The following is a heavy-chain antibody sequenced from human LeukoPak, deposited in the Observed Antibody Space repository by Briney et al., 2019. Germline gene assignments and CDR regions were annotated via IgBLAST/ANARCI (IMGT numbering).Heavy chain of an antibody. CDR1: GGSFSGYY. J-gene: IGHJ4*02. CDR3: ARGSYDFWSGYSHPYFDY. CDR2: INHSGST. V-gene: IGHV4-34*01. D-gene: IGHD3-3*01. Sequence: PSETLSLTCAVYGGSFSGYYCSWIRQPPGKGREWIGEINHSGSTNYNPSLKSRVTISVDTSKNQFSLKLSSVTAADTAVYYCARGSYDFWSGYSHPYFDYWGQGTLVTVSS.